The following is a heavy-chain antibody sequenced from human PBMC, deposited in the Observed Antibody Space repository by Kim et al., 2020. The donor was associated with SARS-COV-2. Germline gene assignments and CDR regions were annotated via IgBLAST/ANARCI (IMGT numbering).Heavy chain of an antibody. J-gene: IGHJ3*02. Sequence: GGSLRLSCAASGFTFSSYGMHWVRQAPGKGLEWVAVIWYDGSNKYYADSVKGRFTISRDNSKNTLYLQMNSLRAEDTAVYYFARIGVAVSGTDAFDIWGQGTMVTVSS. CDR3: ARIGVAVSGTDAFDI. D-gene: IGHD6-19*01. CDR2: IWYDGSNK. V-gene: IGHV3-33*01. CDR1: GFTFSSYG.